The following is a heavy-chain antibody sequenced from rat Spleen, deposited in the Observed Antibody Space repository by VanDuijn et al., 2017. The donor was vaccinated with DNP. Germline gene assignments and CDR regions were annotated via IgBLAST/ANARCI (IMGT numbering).Heavy chain of an antibody. CDR3: AKPDH. CDR2: ISYDGSST. V-gene: IGHV5-7*01. J-gene: IGHJ2*01. Sequence: EAQLLESGGGLVQPGRSLKLSCAASGFTFSDFNMVWVRQAPKKGLEWVATISYDGSSTHYRDSVKGRFTISRDNAKSTLYLQMDSLRSEDTATYYCAKPDHWGQGVMVTVSS. CDR1: GFTFSDFN.